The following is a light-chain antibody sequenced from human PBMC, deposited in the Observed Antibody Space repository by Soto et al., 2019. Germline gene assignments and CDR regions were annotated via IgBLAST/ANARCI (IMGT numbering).Light chain of an antibody. CDR1: SSDVGAYNY. V-gene: IGLV2-14*01. J-gene: IGLJ2*01. Sequence: QSALTQPASVPGSPGQSITISCTGTSSDVGAYNYVSWYQQHPGKAPKLIIYGVSNLPSGISIRFSGSKSGNTASLTISGLQAEDEADYYCSSYTSTNSLVFGGGTKLTVL. CDR2: GVS. CDR3: SSYTSTNSLV.